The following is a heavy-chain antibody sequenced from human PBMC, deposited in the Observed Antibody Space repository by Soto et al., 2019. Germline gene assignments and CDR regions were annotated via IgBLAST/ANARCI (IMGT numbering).Heavy chain of an antibody. J-gene: IGHJ5*02. D-gene: IGHD6-25*01. CDR1: GGSISSSSYY. Sequence: SETLSLTCTVSGGSISSSSYYWGWIRQPPGKGLEWIGNVYYSGNTNYNPSLKSRVTISIDTSKNQFSLRLASVTAADTAFYYCGSVRPSGYVLSWGQGTLVTVSS. CDR3: GSVRPSGYVLS. V-gene: IGHV4-39*07. CDR2: VYYSGNT.